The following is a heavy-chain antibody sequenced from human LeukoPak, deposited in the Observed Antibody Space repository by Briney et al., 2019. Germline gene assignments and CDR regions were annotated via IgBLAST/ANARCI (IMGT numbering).Heavy chain of an antibody. CDR3: ARRSYCSSTSCYSSCYYYYGMDV. J-gene: IGHJ6*04. CDR2: IYPRDSDT. D-gene: IGHD2-2*01. V-gene: IGHV5-51*01. CDR1: GYSFTSYW. Sequence: GESLKISCKGSGYSFTSYWIGWVRQMPGKGLEWMGIIYPRDSDTRYSPSFQGQVTISADKSISTAYLQWSSPKASDTAMYYCARRSYCSSTSCYSSCYYYYGMDVWGKGTTVTVSS.